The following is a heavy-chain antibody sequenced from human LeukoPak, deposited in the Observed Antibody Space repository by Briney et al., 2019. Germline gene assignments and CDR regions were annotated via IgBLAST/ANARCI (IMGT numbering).Heavy chain of an antibody. D-gene: IGHD6-6*01. J-gene: IGHJ4*02. Sequence: PSETLSLTCTVSGGSISSYYWSWLRQPPGKGLEWIGYIYYSGSTNYNPSLKSRVTISVDTSKNQFSLKLSSVTAADTAVYYCARVRVATRSYYFDYWGQGTLVTVSS. CDR3: ARVRVATRSYYFDY. CDR1: GGSISSYY. V-gene: IGHV4-59*01. CDR2: IYYSGST.